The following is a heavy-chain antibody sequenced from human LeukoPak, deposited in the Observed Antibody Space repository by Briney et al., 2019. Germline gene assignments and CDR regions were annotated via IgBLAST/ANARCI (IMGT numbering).Heavy chain of an antibody. CDR1: GGSISSISYF. CDR2: IYYSGST. V-gene: IGHV4-39*01. J-gene: IGHJ4*02. Sequence: SETLSLTCTVSGGSISSISYFWGWIRQPPGKGLEWIGSIYYSGSTYYNPSLESRVTISADTSKNQFSLKLTSVTAADTAVYYCAIGWYYFDYWGQGALVTVSS. D-gene: IGHD6-19*01. CDR3: AIGWYYFDY.